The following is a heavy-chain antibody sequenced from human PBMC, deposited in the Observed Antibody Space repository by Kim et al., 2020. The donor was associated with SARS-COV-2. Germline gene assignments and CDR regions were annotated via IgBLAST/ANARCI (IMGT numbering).Heavy chain of an antibody. Sequence: GGSLRLSCAASGFTFSSYGMHWVRQAPGKGLEWVAVISYDGSNKYYADSVKGRFTISRDNSKNTLYLQMNSLRAEDTAVYYCARDLILEQWLRYYYYYYGMDVWGQGTTVTVSS. D-gene: IGHD6-19*01. CDR2: ISYDGSNK. J-gene: IGHJ6*02. CDR1: GFTFSSYG. V-gene: IGHV3-33*05. CDR3: ARDLILEQWLRYYYYYYGMDV.